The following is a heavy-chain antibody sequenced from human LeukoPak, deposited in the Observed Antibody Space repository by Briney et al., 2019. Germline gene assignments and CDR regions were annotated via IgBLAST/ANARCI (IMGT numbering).Heavy chain of an antibody. CDR1: GYTFTSYG. D-gene: IGHD3-10*01. CDR2: TSAYNGNT. Sequence: GASVKVSCKASGYTFTSYGISWVRQAPGQGLEWMGWTSAYNGNTNYAQKLQGRVTMTTATSTSTAYMELRSLRSDDTAVYYCARGPYGSGSYYKFGYWGQGTLVTVSS. V-gene: IGHV1-18*01. CDR3: ARGPYGSGSYYKFGY. J-gene: IGHJ4*02.